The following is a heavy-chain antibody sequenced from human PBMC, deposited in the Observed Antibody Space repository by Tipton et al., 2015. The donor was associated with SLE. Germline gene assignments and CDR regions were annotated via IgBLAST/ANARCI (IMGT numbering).Heavy chain of an antibody. D-gene: IGHD4-23*01. J-gene: IGHJ4*02. CDR1: GFTVSSNY. V-gene: IGHV3-53*05. Sequence: SLRLSCAASGFTVSSNYMSWVRQAPGKGLEWVSVIYSGGSTYYADSVKGRFTISRDNSKNTLYLQMNSLRTEDTAVYYCARVDYGGNAFDYWGQGTLVTVSS. CDR2: IYSGGST. CDR3: ARVDYGGNAFDY.